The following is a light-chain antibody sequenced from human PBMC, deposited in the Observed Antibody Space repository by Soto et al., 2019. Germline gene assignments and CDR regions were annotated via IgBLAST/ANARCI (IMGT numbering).Light chain of an antibody. CDR3: KQYKDYLAWP. CDR2: DAS. J-gene: IGKJ1*01. V-gene: IGKV1-5*01. CDR1: QSISRW. Sequence: DIQMTQSPSTLSASVGDRVTITCRASQSISRWLAWFQQKPGKAPRILIFDASTLERGVPSRFSGSGSGTEFTLTIGSLQRDDFATYYCKQYKDYLAWPFGQGTKVEIK.